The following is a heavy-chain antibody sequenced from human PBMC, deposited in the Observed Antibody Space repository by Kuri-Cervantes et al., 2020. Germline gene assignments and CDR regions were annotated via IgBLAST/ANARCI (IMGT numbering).Heavy chain of an antibody. Sequence: GGSLRLSCAASGFTFSSYWMHWVRQAPGKGLVWVSRINSDGGSTSYADSVKGRFTISRDNAKNTLYLQMNSLRAEDTAVYYCAKGLYYYDRTAFDYWGQGTLVTVSS. CDR2: INSDGGST. CDR3: AKGLYYYDRTAFDY. J-gene: IGHJ4*02. V-gene: IGHV3-74*01. D-gene: IGHD3-22*01. CDR1: GFTFSSYW.